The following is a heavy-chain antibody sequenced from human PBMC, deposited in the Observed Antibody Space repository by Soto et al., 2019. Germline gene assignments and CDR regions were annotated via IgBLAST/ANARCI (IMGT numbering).Heavy chain of an antibody. V-gene: IGHV3-23*01. CDR3: AKEPSGYDNYYYYGMDV. Sequence: GGSLRLSCAASGFTFSSYAMSWVRQAPGKGLEWVSAISGSGGSTYYADSVKGRFTISRDNSKNTLYLQMNSLRAEDTAVYYCAKEPSGYDNYYYYGMDVWGQGTTVTVSS. CDR2: ISGSGGST. CDR1: GFTFSSYA. D-gene: IGHD5-12*01. J-gene: IGHJ6*02.